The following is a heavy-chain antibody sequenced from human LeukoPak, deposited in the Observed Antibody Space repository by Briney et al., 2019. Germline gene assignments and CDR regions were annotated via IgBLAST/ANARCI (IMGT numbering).Heavy chain of an antibody. J-gene: IGHJ4*02. CDR3: AREGAVAGYVDY. V-gene: IGHV4-59*01. CDR1: GGSISSYY. Sequence: ETLSLTCTVSGGSISSYYWSWIRQPPGKGLEWIGYIYYSGSTNYNPSLKSRVTISVDTSKNQFSLKLSSVTAADTAVYYCAREGAVAGYVDYWGQGTLVTVSS. CDR2: IYYSGST. D-gene: IGHD6-19*01.